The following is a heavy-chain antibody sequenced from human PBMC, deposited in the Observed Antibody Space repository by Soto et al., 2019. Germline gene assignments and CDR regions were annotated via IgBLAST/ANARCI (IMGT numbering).Heavy chain of an antibody. CDR2: INAGNGNT. CDR1: GYTFTSYA. CDR3: ARVEYCSGGSCYVIDY. Sequence: ASVKVSCKASGYTFTSYAMHWVRQAPGQRLEWMGWINAGNGNTKYSQKFQGRVTITRDTSASTAYMELSSLRSEDTAVYYGARVEYCSGGSCYVIDYWGQGILVTVSS. V-gene: IGHV1-3*01. D-gene: IGHD2-15*01. J-gene: IGHJ4*02.